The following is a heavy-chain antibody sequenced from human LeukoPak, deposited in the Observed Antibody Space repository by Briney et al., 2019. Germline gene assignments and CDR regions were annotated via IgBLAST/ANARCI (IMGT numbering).Heavy chain of an antibody. CDR1: GYTITSYY. D-gene: IGHD5-24*01. CDR3: ARSVKMPTIVH. Sequence: ASVKVSCKASGYTITSYYMHWVRQAPGQGLERMGIINPRGGSTSYAQKFQGRVTMTRDTSTSTVYMELSSLRSEDTAVYYCARSVKMPTIVHWGQGTLVTVSS. V-gene: IGHV1-46*03. J-gene: IGHJ4*02. CDR2: INPRGGST.